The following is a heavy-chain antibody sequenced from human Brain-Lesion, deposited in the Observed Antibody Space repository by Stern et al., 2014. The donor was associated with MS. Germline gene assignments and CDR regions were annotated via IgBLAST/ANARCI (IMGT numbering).Heavy chain of an antibody. D-gene: IGHD3-3*01. Sequence: QLVQSGAEVKKPGASVKVSCKTSGYIFTGYYIHWVRQAPGQGLEWMAWINPNTGGTKYAQTFQGRVTMSRDTSISTAYVELSSLTSDDTAVYYCARDQRGITIFGVVTDYYYLGMDVWGQGTTVTVSS. CDR3: ARDQRGITIFGVVTDYYYLGMDV. CDR2: INPNTGGT. J-gene: IGHJ6*02. CDR1: GYIFTGYY. V-gene: IGHV1-2*02.